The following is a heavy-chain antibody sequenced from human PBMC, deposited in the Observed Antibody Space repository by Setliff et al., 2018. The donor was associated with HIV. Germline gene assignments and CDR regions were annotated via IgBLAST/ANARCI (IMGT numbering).Heavy chain of an antibody. CDR3: AREVPARQHFDF. CDR2: IHYSGST. D-gene: IGHD2-2*01. Sequence: SETLSLTCAVSGASISCNNWWTWVRQPPGRGLEWIGEIHYSGSTNYNPSLKSRVTISVDKSRSQFSLKVNSVTAADTAVYYCAREVPARQHFDFWGQGTLVTVSS. CDR1: GASISCNNW. V-gene: IGHV4-4*02. J-gene: IGHJ4*02.